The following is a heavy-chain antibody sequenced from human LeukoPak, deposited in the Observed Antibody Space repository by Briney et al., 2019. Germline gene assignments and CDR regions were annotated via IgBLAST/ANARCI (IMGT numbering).Heavy chain of an antibody. D-gene: IGHD7-27*01. Sequence: SETLSLTCTVSGGSISSGSYYWSWIRQPAGKGLEWIGRIYTSGSTNYNPSLKSRVTISVDTSKNQFSLKLSSVTAADTAVYYCARREYDNWGLGFDYWGQGTLVTVSS. J-gene: IGHJ4*02. V-gene: IGHV4-61*02. CDR2: IYTSGST. CDR3: ARREYDNWGLGFDY. CDR1: GGSISSGSYY.